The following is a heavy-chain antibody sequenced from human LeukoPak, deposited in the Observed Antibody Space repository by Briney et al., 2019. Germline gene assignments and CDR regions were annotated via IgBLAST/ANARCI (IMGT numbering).Heavy chain of an antibody. Sequence: GGSLRLSCAAPGFTFSSYAMSWVRPAPGKGLEWVSYISSSGSTIYYADSVKGRFTISRDNSKNTLYLQMNSLRAEDTAVYYCAKARGSSGYYSLPGYWGQGTLVTVSS. J-gene: IGHJ4*02. V-gene: IGHV3-48*01. CDR1: GFTFSSYA. CDR3: AKARGSSGYYSLPGY. CDR2: ISSSGSTI. D-gene: IGHD3-22*01.